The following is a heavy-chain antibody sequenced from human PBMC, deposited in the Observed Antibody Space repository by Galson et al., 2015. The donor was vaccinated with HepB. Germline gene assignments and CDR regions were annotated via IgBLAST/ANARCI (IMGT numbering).Heavy chain of an antibody. CDR3: ATHQAEYCSSTSCPFDI. J-gene: IGHJ3*02. V-gene: IGHV1-69*13. Sequence: SVKVSCKASGGTFSSYAISWVRQAPGQGLEWMGGIIPIFGTANYAQKFQGRVTITADESTSTAYMELSSLRSEDTAVYYCATHQAEYCSSTSCPFDIWGQGTMVTVSS. CDR2: IIPIFGTA. CDR1: GGTFSSYA. D-gene: IGHD2-2*01.